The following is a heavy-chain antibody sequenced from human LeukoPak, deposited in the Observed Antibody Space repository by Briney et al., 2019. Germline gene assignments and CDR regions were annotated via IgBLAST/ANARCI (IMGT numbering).Heavy chain of an antibody. CDR2: VSAYNGNT. Sequence: GASVKVSCKASGYNFISYGFSWVRQAPGQGLEWMGWVSAYNGNTKYAQKFQDRVTMTTNTSTSTAYMEPRSLRPDDTAVYYCAREGGVWGVTVAGFDPWGQGTLVSVSS. D-gene: IGHD3-10*01. CDR3: AREGGVWGVTVAGFDP. V-gene: IGHV1-18*01. J-gene: IGHJ5*02. CDR1: GYNFISYG.